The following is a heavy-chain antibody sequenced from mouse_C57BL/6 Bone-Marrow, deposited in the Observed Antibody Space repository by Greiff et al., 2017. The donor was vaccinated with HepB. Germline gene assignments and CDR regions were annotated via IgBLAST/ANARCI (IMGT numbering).Heavy chain of an antibody. CDR2: IDPETGGT. V-gene: IGHV1-15*01. CDR3: TIKSLDYYGSSGGDY. D-gene: IGHD1-1*01. J-gene: IGHJ4*01. CDR1: GYTFTDYE. Sequence: LVESGAELVRPGASVTLSCKASGYTFTDYEMHWVKQTPVHGLEWIGAIDPETGGTAYNQKFKGKAILTADKSSSTAYMELRSLTSEDSAVYYCTIKSLDYYGSSGGDYWGQGTSVTVSS.